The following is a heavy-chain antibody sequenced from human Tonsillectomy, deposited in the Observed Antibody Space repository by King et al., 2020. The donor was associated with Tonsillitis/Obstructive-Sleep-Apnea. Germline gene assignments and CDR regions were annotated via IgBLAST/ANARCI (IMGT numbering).Heavy chain of an antibody. V-gene: IGHV3-23*04. CDR2: ASNSGGTS. Sequence: VQLVESGGGLVQPGGSLRLSCAVSGFTFSDYAMSWVRQAPGKGLEWVSGASNSGGTSHYADAVEGRFTISRDNSKNTLYLQLNSLRAEDTAVYYCAKSEGGIAVAGSFDSWGQGPLVTVS. CDR3: AKSEGGIAVAGSFDS. J-gene: IGHJ4*02. D-gene: IGHD6-19*01. CDR1: GFTFSDYA.